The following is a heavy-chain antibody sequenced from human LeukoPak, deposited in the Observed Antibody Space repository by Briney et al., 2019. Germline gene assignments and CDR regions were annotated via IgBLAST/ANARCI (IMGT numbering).Heavy chain of an antibody. CDR2: IHYSGST. CDR1: GGSISNSRNY. Sequence: PSETLSPTCTVSGGSISNSRNYWAWIRQPPGRGLEWIGTIHYSGSTYYNASLKSRLIISIDTSKSQFSLTLSSVTAADTAVYYCARATGVVRERLAFDIWGQGTMVTVSS. V-gene: IGHV4-39*07. D-gene: IGHD3-3*01. J-gene: IGHJ3*02. CDR3: ARATGVVRERLAFDI.